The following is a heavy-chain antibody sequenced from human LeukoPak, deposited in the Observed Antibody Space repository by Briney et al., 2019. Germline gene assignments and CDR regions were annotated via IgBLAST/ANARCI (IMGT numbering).Heavy chain of an antibody. D-gene: IGHD2-2*01. CDR1: GFTFSSYS. Sequence: GGSLRLSCAASGFTFSSYSMNWVRQAPGKGLEWVSSISSSSSYIYYADSVKGRFTISRDNAKNSPYLQMNSLRAEDMAVYYCARIGYCSSTSCYYYGMDVWGQGTTVTVSS. CDR2: ISSSSSYI. J-gene: IGHJ6*02. V-gene: IGHV3-21*01. CDR3: ARIGYCSSTSCYYYGMDV.